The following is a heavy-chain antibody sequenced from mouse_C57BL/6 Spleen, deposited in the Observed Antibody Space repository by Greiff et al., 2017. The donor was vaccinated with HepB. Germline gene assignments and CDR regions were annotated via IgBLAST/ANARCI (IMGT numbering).Heavy chain of an antibody. Sequence: VQLQQSGAELVKPGASVKLSCTASGFNIKDYYMHWVKQRTEQGLEWIGRIDPEDGETKYAPKFQGKATITADTSSNTAYLQLSSLTSEDTAVYYCAREVFTTVVAIYYAMDDWGNGTSVSVPS. CDR1: GFNIKDYY. D-gene: IGHD1-1*01. CDR2: IDPEDGET. CDR3: AREVFTTVVAIYYAMDD. J-gene: IGHJ4*01. V-gene: IGHV14-2*01.